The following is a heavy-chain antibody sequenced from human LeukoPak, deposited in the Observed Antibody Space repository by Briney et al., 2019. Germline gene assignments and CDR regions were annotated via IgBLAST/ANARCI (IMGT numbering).Heavy chain of an antibody. V-gene: IGHV1-69*05. CDR3: ERHSGGWRYYFDY. CDR2: IIPIFGTA. Sequence: ASVKVSCKASGGTFSSYAISWVRQAPGQGLEWMGRIIPIFGTANYAQKFQGRVTITTDESTSTAYMELSSVRSEDTAVYYCERHSGGWRYYFDYWGQGTLVTVSS. J-gene: IGHJ4*02. D-gene: IGHD6-25*01. CDR1: GGTFSSYA.